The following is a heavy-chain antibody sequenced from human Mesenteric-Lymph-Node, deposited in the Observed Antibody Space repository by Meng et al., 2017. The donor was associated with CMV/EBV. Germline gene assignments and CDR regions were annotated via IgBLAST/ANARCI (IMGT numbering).Heavy chain of an antibody. Sequence: GESLKISCVASGFSITTYSMSWVRQAPGKGLEWVGRIKSKTDGGTTDYAAPVKGRFTISRDNAKNTLYLQMNSLRAEDTAVYFCASGYYHSGIYYPEPTWWGQGTLVTVSS. CDR2: IKSKTDGGTT. D-gene: IGHD3-10*01. CDR3: ASGYYHSGIYYPEPTW. V-gene: IGHV3-15*05. J-gene: IGHJ4*02. CDR1: GFSITTYS.